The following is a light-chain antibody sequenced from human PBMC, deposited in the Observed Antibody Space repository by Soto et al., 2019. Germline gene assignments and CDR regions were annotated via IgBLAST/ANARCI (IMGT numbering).Light chain of an antibody. Sequence: QPVLTQPASVSGSPGQSITISCTGTSSDVGSYNLVSWYQQHPGKAPKLMIYEVSKRPSGVSNRFSGSKSGNTASLTISGLQAGDEADYYCCSYAGSSFYVFGTGTKVTVL. CDR2: EVS. CDR3: CSYAGSSFYV. V-gene: IGLV2-23*02. J-gene: IGLJ1*01. CDR1: SSDVGSYNL.